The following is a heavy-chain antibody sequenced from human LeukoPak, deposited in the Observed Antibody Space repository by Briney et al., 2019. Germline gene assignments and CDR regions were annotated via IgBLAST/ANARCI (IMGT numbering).Heavy chain of an antibody. CDR1: GFTFSSYG. J-gene: IGHJ4*02. CDR3: AKGPFFYYDASGYNYFDS. V-gene: IGHV3-23*01. Sequence: GGTLRLSCAASGFTFSSYGMSWVRQAPGKGLEWVSAISGSGGSTYYADSVKGRFTMSRDNPKDTLYLQMNSLRVEDTAIYYCAKGPFFYYDASGYNYFDSWGQGTLVTVSS. CDR2: ISGSGGST. D-gene: IGHD3-22*01.